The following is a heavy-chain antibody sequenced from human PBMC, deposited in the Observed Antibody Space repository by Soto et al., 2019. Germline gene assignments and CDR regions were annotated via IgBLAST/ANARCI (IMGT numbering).Heavy chain of an antibody. J-gene: IGHJ4*02. CDR2: INAGNGNT. CDR1: GYTFTAYA. Sequence: ASVKVSCKASGYTFTAYAMHWVRQAPGQRLEWMGWINAGNGNTKYSQKFQGRVTITRDTSASTAYMELSSLRSEDTAVYYCASGYSYASYFDYWGQGTLVTVSS. D-gene: IGHD5-18*01. V-gene: IGHV1-3*01. CDR3: ASGYSYASYFDY.